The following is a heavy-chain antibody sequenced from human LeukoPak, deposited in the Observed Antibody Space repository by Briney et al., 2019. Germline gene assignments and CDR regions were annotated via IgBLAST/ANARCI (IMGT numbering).Heavy chain of an antibody. Sequence: SETRSLTCNVSGGSIRGYYGSWIRQPPGKGLEWIGYIYSSGSTNYNPSLKSRVTMSVDTSKNQFSLKLSSVTAADTAVYYCARFDFRYYYYYMDVWGKGTTVTVSS. J-gene: IGHJ6*03. CDR2: IYSSGST. V-gene: IGHV4-59*01. CDR3: ARFDFRYYYYYMDV. D-gene: IGHD3-3*01. CDR1: GGSIRGYY.